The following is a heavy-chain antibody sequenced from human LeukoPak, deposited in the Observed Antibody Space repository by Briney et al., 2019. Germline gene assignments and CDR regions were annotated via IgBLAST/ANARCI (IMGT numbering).Heavy chain of an antibody. D-gene: IGHD7-27*01. J-gene: IGHJ4*02. CDR2: RYYRGST. Sequence: SETLSLTCTVSGVSVSSYYWSWIRQPPGKGLEWIGYRYYRGSTNYNPSLKSRVTISVDTSKNQFSLKLSSVTAADTAVYYCATLGSFDYWGQGTLVTVSS. V-gene: IGHV4-59*02. CDR3: ATLGSFDY. CDR1: GVSVSSYY.